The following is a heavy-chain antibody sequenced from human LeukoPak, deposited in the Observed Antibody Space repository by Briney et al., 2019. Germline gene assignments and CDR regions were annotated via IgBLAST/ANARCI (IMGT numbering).Heavy chain of an antibody. J-gene: IGHJ6*02. Sequence: GASVKVSCKASGYTFTSYDINWVRQATGQGLEWMGWMNPNSGNTGYAQKFRGRVTMTRNTSISTAYMELSSLRSEDTAVNYCARASTVAYSYYYGMDVWGQGTTVTVSS. V-gene: IGHV1-8*01. CDR1: GYTFTSYD. CDR3: ARASTVAYSYYYGMDV. CDR2: MNPNSGNT. D-gene: IGHD4-23*01.